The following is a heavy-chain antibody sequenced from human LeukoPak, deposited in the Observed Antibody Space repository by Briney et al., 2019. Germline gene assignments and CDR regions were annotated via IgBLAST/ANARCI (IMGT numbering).Heavy chain of an antibody. Sequence: GGSLRLSCAASGFAFSTYGMHWVRQAPGKGLEWVAFIRLDGSNKYYADSVKGRFTISRDNSKNTLYLQMNSLRAEDTAVYYCARDTAYSSGWYGSYYYYMDVWGKGTTVTVSS. CDR2: IRLDGSNK. V-gene: IGHV3-30*02. D-gene: IGHD6-19*01. J-gene: IGHJ6*03. CDR3: ARDTAYSSGWYGSYYYYMDV. CDR1: GFAFSTYG.